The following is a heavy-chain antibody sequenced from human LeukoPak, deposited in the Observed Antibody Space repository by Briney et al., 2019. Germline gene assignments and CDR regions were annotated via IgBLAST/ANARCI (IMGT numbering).Heavy chain of an antibody. Sequence: PWETLSLTCTVSGGSISSGGYYWSWIRQPPGKGLEWIGYIYHSGSTYFNPFLKSRVTISVDTSKNQFSLKLSSVTAADTAVYYCARGPDSSGSYYFDFWGQGTLATVSS. V-gene: IGHV4-30-4*01. D-gene: IGHD3-22*01. CDR1: GGSISSGGYY. J-gene: IGHJ4*02. CDR3: ARGPDSSGSYYFDF. CDR2: IYHSGST.